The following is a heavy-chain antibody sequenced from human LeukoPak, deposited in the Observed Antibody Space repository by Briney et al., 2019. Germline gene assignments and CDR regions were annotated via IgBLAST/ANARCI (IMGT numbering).Heavy chain of an antibody. J-gene: IGHJ4*02. CDR3: AGGFGYYDSSGYIHGAYFDY. Sequence: SETLSLTCTVSGGSISSYYWSWIRQPPGKGLEWIGYIYYSGSTNYNPSLKSRVTISVDTSKNQFSLKLSSVTAADTAVYYCAGGFGYYDSSGYIHGAYFDYWGQGTLVTVSS. CDR1: GGSISSYY. CDR2: IYYSGST. V-gene: IGHV4-59*08. D-gene: IGHD3-22*01.